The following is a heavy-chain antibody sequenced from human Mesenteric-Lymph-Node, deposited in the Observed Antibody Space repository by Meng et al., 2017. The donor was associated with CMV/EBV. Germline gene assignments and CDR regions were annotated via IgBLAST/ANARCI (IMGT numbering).Heavy chain of an antibody. CDR2: IIPMLNIT. J-gene: IGHJ3*02. V-gene: IGHV1-69*10. CDR3: ARELFDYDTSAYYLIAFDI. CDR1: GGTFSSFG. Sequence: SVKVSCKASGGTFSSFGFGWLRQAPGQGLEWMGGIIPMLNITNYAQMFQGRVTFTADKSTSTAFMDLSSLRSDDTAVYYCARELFDYDTSAYYLIAFDIWGQGTRVTVSS. D-gene: IGHD3-22*01.